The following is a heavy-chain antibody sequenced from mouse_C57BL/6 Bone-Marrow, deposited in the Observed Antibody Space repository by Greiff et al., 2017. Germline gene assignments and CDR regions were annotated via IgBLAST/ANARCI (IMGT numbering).Heavy chain of an antibody. V-gene: IGHV1-7*01. J-gene: IGHJ2*01. Sequence: VMLVEPGAELAKPGASVKLSCKASGYTFTSYWMHWVKQRPGQGLEWIGYINPSSGYTKYNQKFKDKATLTVDKSSSTAYMQLSSLTYEDSAVYYCASEVYSNGSSYEDYWGEGTTLSVSS. CDR2: INPSSGYT. CDR3: ASEVYSNGSSYEDY. CDR1: GYTFTSYW. D-gene: IGHD1-1*01.